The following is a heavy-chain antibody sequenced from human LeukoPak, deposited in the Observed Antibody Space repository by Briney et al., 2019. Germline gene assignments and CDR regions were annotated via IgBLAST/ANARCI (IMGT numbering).Heavy chain of an antibody. D-gene: IGHD2-2*01. V-gene: IGHV4-31*03. CDR3: ARGSYCSSTSCHEPDYFDY. CDR1: GGSISSGGYY. CDR2: IYYSGST. Sequence: PSETLSLTCTVSGGSISSGGYYWSWIRQHPGKGLEWIGYIYYSGSTYYNPSLKSRVTISVDTSKNQFSLKLSSVTAADTAVYYCARGSYCSSTSCHEPDYFDYWGQGTLVTVSS. J-gene: IGHJ4*02.